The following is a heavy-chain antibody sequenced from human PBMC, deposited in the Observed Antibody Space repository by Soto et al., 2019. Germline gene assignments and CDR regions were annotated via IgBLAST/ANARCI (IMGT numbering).Heavy chain of an antibody. CDR3: EKDLKDCSITTFYIHYSSTDV. J-gene: IGHJ6*03. Sequence: PSETLSLTCTVSGGSISSYYWSWIRQPPGKGLEWIGYIYYSGSTNYNPSLKSRVTISVDTSKNQFSLKLSSVTAADTAVYYCEKDLKDCSITTFYIHYSSTDVWGKGTTVPVSS. D-gene: IGHD2-2*02. V-gene: IGHV4-59*01. CDR1: GGSISSYY. CDR2: IYYSGST.